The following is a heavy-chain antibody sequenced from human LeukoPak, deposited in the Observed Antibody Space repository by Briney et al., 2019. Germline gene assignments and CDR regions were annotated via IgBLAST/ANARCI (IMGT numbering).Heavy chain of an antibody. J-gene: IGHJ4*02. D-gene: IGHD2-2*01. CDR2: IIPIFGTT. V-gene: IGHV1-69*13. Sequence: ASVKVSCKASGGTFSSYAISWVRQAPGQGLEWMGGIIPIFGTTNCAQKLQGRVTITADESTSTAYMELSSLRSEDTAVYYCARVRSIVVVPAASEVGFDYWGQGTLVTVSS. CDR1: GGTFSSYA. CDR3: ARVRSIVVVPAASEVGFDY.